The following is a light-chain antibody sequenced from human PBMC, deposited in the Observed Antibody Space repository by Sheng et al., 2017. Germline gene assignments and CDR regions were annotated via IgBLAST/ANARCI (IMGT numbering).Light chain of an antibody. J-gene: IGLJ2*01. CDR3: SSYAGSNNLG. CDR2: RSV. CDR1: SSDVGGYNY. Sequence: QSALTQPPSASGSPGQSVTISCTGTSSDVGGYNYVSWYQQHPGKAPKLHDLLRSVSGPQGSRDRFSGSKSGNTASLTVSGLQAEDEADYYCSSYAGSNNLGFGGGTKLTVL. V-gene: IGLV2-8*01.